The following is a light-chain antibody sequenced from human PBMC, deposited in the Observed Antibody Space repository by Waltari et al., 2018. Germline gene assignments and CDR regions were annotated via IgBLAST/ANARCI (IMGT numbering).Light chain of an antibody. Sequence: EIVMTQSPATLSVSLGERATLSCRASQSIGNNLGWYQQKPGQAPSLLIFGASRRATDIPARFSGSGSGTEFTLTISSLQSEDFAVYYCQQYNIWPVTFGGETKVEI. J-gene: IGKJ4*01. CDR1: QSIGNN. V-gene: IGKV3-15*01. CDR2: GAS. CDR3: QQYNIWPVT.